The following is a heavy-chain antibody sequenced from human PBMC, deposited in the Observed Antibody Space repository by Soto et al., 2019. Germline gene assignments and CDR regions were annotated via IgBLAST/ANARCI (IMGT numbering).Heavy chain of an antibody. V-gene: IGHV4-30-4*01. J-gene: IGHJ6*02. CDR2: IYFSGNS. CDR3: ARDRSSPPNYFYGMDV. D-gene: IGHD6-6*01. CDR1: GGSISSRDCY. Sequence: PSETLSLTCTVSGGSISSRDCYWSWIRQPPGKGLEWIGYIYFSGNSYYNPSIKSRVSISVDPSKNQFSLKLTSVTAADTAVYYCARDRSSPPNYFYGMDVWGQGTTVTVSS.